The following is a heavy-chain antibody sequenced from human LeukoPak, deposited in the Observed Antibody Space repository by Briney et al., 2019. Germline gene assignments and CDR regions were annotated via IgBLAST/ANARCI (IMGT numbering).Heavy chain of an antibody. CDR2: FDPEDGET. D-gene: IGHD2-2*01. V-gene: IGHV1-24*01. CDR3: ATDRSLYCSSTSCHPDAFDI. CDR1: GYTLTELS. J-gene: IGHJ3*02. Sequence: ASVKVSCKVSGYTLTELSMHWVRQAPGKGLEWMGGFDPEDGETIYAQKFQGRVTMTEDTSTDTAYMELSSLRSEDTAVYYCATDRSLYCSSTSCHPDAFDIWGQGTMVTVSS.